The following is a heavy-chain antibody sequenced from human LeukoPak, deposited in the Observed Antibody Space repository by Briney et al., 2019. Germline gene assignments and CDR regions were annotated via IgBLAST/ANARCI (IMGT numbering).Heavy chain of an antibody. CDR3: AKPTYYYDSSCYYSQKGLDY. J-gene: IGHJ4*02. V-gene: IGHV3-30*18. Sequence: GGSLRLSCAASGFTFSSYGMHWVRQAPGKGLEWVAVISYDGSNKYYADSVKGRFTISRDNSKNTLYLQMNSLRAEDTAVYYCAKPTYYYDSSCYYSQKGLDYWGQGTLVTVSS. CDR2: ISYDGSNK. D-gene: IGHD3-22*01. CDR1: GFTFSSYG.